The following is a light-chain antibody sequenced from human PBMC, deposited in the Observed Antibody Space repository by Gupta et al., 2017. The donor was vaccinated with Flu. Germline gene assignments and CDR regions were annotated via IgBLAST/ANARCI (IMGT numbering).Light chain of an antibody. V-gene: IGKV1-39*01. Sequence: GETVTITCRASQRISTYLNWYQHKPGKAPKFLIYLASSLQSGAPSRFSGSGSGTDFSLTITSLQPEDSAIYYCQQSYGTPYAFGQGTKLEIK. CDR3: QQSYGTPYA. CDR2: LAS. J-gene: IGKJ2*01. CDR1: QRISTY.